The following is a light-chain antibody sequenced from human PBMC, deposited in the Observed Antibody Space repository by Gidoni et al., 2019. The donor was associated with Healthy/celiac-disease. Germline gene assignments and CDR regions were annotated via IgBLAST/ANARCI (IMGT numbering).Light chain of an antibody. CDR1: QSVLYSSNNKNY. CDR3: QQYYSTPFT. V-gene: IGKV4-1*01. Sequence: DIVMTQSPDSLAVSLGERATINCKSSQSVLYSSNNKNYLAWYQQKPGQPPKLLIYWASTRESGVPDLFSGSGSGTDFSLTISSLHAEDVAVYYCQQYYSTPFTFGPGTKVDIK. J-gene: IGKJ3*01. CDR2: WAS.